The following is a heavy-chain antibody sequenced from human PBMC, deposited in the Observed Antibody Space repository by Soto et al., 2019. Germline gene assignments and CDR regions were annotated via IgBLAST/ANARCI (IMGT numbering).Heavy chain of an antibody. CDR3: ARGGVSTRTFDY. CDR2: ICPSDSDT. J-gene: IGHJ4*01. Sequence: PGESLKISCKGSVYNFAGYWIAWVRQMPGKGLELMGIICPSDSDTRYRPSFQGQVTISADKSISSAYLQWSSLRASDTAMYYCARGGVSTRTFDYWGQGTPVTVSS. D-gene: IGHD3-3*01. V-gene: IGHV5-51*01. CDR1: VYNFAGYW.